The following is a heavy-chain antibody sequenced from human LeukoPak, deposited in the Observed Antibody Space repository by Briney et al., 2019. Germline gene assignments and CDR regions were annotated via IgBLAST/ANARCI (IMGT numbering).Heavy chain of an antibody. D-gene: IGHD6-19*01. CDR2: IDPSDSYT. CDR1: GYSFTSYW. Sequence: GESLRISCEGSGYSFTSYWISWVRQMPGKGLEWMGRIDPSDSYTNYSPSFQGHVTISADKSISTAYLQWSSLKASDTAMYYCASTEQWLAPLDYWGQGTLVTVSS. CDR3: ASTEQWLAPLDY. J-gene: IGHJ4*02. V-gene: IGHV5-10-1*01.